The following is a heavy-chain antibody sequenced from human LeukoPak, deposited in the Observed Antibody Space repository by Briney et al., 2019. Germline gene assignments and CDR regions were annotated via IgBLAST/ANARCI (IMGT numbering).Heavy chain of an antibody. V-gene: IGHV3-53*01. J-gene: IGHJ4*02. Sequence: GGSLRLSCAASGFTVSSNYMSWVRQAPGKGLEWVSVIYSGGFTYYADSVKGRFTISRDNSKNTLYLQMNSLRVEDTAVYYCVAGSGWRFDYWGQGTLVTVSS. CDR1: GFTVSSNY. D-gene: IGHD6-19*01. CDR3: VAGSGWRFDY. CDR2: IYSGGFT.